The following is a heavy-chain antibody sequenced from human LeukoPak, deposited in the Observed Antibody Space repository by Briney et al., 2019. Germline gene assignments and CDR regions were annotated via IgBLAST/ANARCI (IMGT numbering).Heavy chain of an antibody. D-gene: IGHD6-13*01. CDR3: AKGGIGENGLDN. V-gene: IGHV3-23*01. CDR2: VGSGGST. J-gene: IGHJ4*02. CDR1: GFTFSSYA. Sequence: PGGSLRLSCAASGFTFSSYAMTWVRQAPGKGLEWVSSVGSGGSTYHADSVKGRFTIPRDNSKNTVYLQMNSLRAEDTAVYYCAKGGIGENGLDNWGQGTLVTVSS.